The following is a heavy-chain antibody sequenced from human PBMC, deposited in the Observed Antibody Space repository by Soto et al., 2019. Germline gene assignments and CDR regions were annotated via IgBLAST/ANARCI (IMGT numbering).Heavy chain of an antibody. V-gene: IGHV4-31*03. CDR2: IYYSGST. CDR1: GGSISSGGYY. Sequence: PSETLSLTCTVSGGSISSGGYYWSWIRQHPGKGLEWIGYIYYSGSTYYNPSLKSRVTISVDTSKNQFSLKLSSVTAADTAVYYCASSIVGTTDGMDVWGQGTTVPVSS. CDR3: ASSIVGTTDGMDV. J-gene: IGHJ6*02. D-gene: IGHD1-1*01.